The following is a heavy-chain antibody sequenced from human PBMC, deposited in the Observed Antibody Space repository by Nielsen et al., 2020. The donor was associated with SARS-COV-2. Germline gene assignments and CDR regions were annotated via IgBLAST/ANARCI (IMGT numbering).Heavy chain of an antibody. CDR3: ARSNYGWFDP. J-gene: IGHJ5*02. Sequence: WIRQPPGKGLEWIGSIYYSGSTYYNPSLKSRVTISVDTSKNQFSLKLSSVTAADTAVYYCARSNYGWFDPWGQGTLVTVSS. CDR2: IYYSGST. D-gene: IGHD4-11*01. V-gene: IGHV4-39*01.